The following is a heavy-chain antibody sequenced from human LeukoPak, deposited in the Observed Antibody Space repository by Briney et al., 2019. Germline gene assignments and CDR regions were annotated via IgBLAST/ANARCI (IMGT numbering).Heavy chain of an antibody. D-gene: IGHD2-2*01. J-gene: IGHJ4*02. V-gene: IGHV1-2*02. Sequence: ASVKVSCKASGYTFTGYYMHWVRQAPGQGLEWMGWINPNSGGTNYAQKFQGRVTMTRDTSISTAYMELSRLRSDDTAVYYCARGVLGRSSTSCPPGEYWGQGTLVTVSS. CDR3: ARGVLGRSSTSCPPGEY. CDR2: INPNSGGT. CDR1: GYTFTGYY.